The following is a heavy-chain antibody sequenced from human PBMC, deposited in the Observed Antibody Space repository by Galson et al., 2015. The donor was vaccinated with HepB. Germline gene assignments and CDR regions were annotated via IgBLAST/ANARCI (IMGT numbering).Heavy chain of an antibody. CDR3: AKLVGGSESDQYQPSGY. J-gene: IGHJ4*02. V-gene: IGHV3-30*18. Sequence: SGFAFSRHGMHWVRQAPGKGLEWVAVISYDGSNQYYADSVKGRFTISRDNSKNTLYLQMTSLRAEDTAVYYCAKLVGGSESDQYQPSGYWGQGTLVTVSS. CDR1: GFAFSRHG. D-gene: IGHD3-10*01. CDR2: ISYDGSNQ.